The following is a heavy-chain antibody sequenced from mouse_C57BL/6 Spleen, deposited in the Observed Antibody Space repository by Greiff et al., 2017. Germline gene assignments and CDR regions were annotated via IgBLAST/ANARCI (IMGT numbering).Heavy chain of an antibody. V-gene: IGHV5-17*01. Sequence: EVQLVESGGGLVKPGGSLKLSCAASGFTFSDYGMHWVRQAPEKGLEWVAYISSGSSTIYYADTVKGRFTISTDNAKTTLFLQMTSLRSEDTAMYYCARPEGFITTDWYFDVWGTGTTVTVSS. CDR2: ISSGSSTI. D-gene: IGHD1-1*01. CDR1: GFTFSDYG. J-gene: IGHJ1*03. CDR3: ARPEGFITTDWYFDV.